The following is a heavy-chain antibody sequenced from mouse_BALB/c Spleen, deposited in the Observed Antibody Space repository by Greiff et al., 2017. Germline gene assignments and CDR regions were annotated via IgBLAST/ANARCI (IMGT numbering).Heavy chain of an antibody. CDR3: ARSGGGFAY. CDR2: INPSTGYT. V-gene: IGHV1-7*01. CDR1: GYTFTSYW. Sequence: VQLQQSGAELAKPGSSVKMSCKASGYTFTSYWMHWVKQRPGQGLEWIGYINPSTGYTEYNQKFKDKATLTADKSSSTAYMQLSSLTSEDSAVYYCARSGGGFAYWGQGTLVTVSA. J-gene: IGHJ3*01. D-gene: IGHD3-1*01.